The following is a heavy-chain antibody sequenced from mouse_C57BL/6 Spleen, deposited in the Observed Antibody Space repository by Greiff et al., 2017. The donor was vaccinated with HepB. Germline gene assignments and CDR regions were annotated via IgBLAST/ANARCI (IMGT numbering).Heavy chain of an antibody. CDR3: ARKSSGYVFAY. CDR2: INPNNGGT. V-gene: IGHV1-18*01. D-gene: IGHD3-2*02. J-gene: IGHJ3*01. Sequence: EVQLQQSGPELVKPGASVKIPCKASGYTFTDYNMDWVKQSHGKSLEWIGDINPNNGGTIYNQKFKGKATLTVDKSSSTAYMELRSLTSEDTAVYYCARKSSGYVFAYWGQGTLVTVSA. CDR1: GYTFTDYN.